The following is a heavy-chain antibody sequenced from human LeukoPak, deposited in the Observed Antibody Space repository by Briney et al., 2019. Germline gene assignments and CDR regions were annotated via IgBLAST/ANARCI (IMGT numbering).Heavy chain of an antibody. CDR3: AGVWGPSSAWPWAFEY. CDR2: IGSDSKT. CDR1: GFTFSGFA. D-gene: IGHD6-13*01. J-gene: IGHJ4*02. V-gene: IGHV3-23*01. Sequence: GGSLRLSCAASGFTFSGFAMTWVRQAPGKGLEWVSSIGSDSKTHYSESVKGRFAISRDNSKNTLYLQMSGLRPEDTALYYCAGVWGPSSAWPWAFEYWGQGTLVTVSS.